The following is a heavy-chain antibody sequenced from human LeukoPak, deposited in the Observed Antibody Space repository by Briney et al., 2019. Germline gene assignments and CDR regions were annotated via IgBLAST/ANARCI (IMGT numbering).Heavy chain of an antibody. D-gene: IGHD3-22*01. CDR3: TTYYDGSGYYPSLFDY. V-gene: IGHV3-15*01. J-gene: IGHJ4*02. CDR2: IKSKTDGGTT. CDR1: GFTFSNAW. Sequence: GGSLILSCAASGFTFSNAWMTWVRQAPGKGLEWVGRIKSKTDGGTTDYAGSVKGRFTISRDDSRSTLYLQMNSLRTEDTAVYYCTTYYDGSGYYPSLFDYWGQGTLVTVSS.